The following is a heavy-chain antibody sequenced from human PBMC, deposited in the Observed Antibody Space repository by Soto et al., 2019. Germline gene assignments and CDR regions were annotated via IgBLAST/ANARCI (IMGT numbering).Heavy chain of an antibody. Sequence: SVKVSCKASGGTFSSYAISWVRHAPGQGLEWMGGIIPIFGTANYAQKFQGRVTITADKSTSTAYMELSSLRSEDTAVYYCARNRYCTNGVCSMPFDYCVQVTLVTLSS. CDR1: GGTFSSYA. CDR3: ARNRYCTNGVCSMPFDY. J-gene: IGHJ4*02. V-gene: IGHV1-69*06. D-gene: IGHD2-8*01. CDR2: IIPIFGTA.